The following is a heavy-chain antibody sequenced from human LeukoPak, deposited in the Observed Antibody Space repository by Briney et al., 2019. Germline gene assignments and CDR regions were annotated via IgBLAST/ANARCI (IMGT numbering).Heavy chain of an antibody. CDR2: IGGSGVDT. D-gene: IGHD6-6*01. J-gene: IGHJ5*02. Sequence: GGSLRLSCAASGFTFSDCYMSWFRQAPGKGLEWLSYIGGSGVDTNYADSVKGRFTTSRDNAKSSLYPQMNSLRAEDTAVYYCAKTLVASPGNTGGPWGQGTLVTVSS. CDR3: AKTLVASPGNTGGP. CDR1: GFTFSDCY. V-gene: IGHV3-11*03.